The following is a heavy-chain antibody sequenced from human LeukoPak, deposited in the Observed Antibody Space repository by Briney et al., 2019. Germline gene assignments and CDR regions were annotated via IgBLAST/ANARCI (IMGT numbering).Heavy chain of an antibody. D-gene: IGHD2-2*02. V-gene: IGHV3-21*01. CDR2: ISSSSSYI. J-gene: IGHJ5*02. CDR1: GFTFSSYS. CDR3: TRDSAVVVVPAAIWFDP. Sequence: GGSLRLSCAASGFTFSSYSMNWVRQARGKGLEWVSSISSSSSYIYYADSVKGRFTISRDNAKNSLYLQMNSLRAEDTAVYYWTRDSAVVVVPAAIWFDPWGQGTPGHRLL.